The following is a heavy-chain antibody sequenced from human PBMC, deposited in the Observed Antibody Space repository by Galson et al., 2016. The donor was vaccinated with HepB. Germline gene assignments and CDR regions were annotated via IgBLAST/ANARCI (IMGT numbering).Heavy chain of an antibody. Sequence: SLRLSCATSGFTFSSCGMHWVRQAPGKGLEWVATIWYDGSDKYYADSVKGRFTISRDNSKSTLYLQMNRLRAEDTAVYFCARDRSPIYSSSWYWFDPWGQGTPVTVSS. J-gene: IGHJ5*02. V-gene: IGHV3-33*01. CDR2: IWYDGSDK. D-gene: IGHD6-13*01. CDR3: ARDRSPIYSSSWYWFDP. CDR1: GFTFSSCG.